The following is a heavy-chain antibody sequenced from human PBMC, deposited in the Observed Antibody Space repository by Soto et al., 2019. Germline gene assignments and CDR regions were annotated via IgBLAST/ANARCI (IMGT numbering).Heavy chain of an antibody. J-gene: IGHJ6*02. CDR1: GGTFSSYA. CDR3: ARDLRVEGCSSTSCYTPPYYYYGMDV. CDR2: IIPIFGTA. Sequence: QVQLVQSGAEVKKPGSSVKVSCKASGGTFSSYAISWVRQAPGQGLEWMGGIIPIFGTANYAQKFQGRVTITADESTSTAYMELSSLRSEDTDVYYCARDLRVEGCSSTSCYTPPYYYYGMDVWGQGTTVTVSS. D-gene: IGHD2-2*02. V-gene: IGHV1-69*01.